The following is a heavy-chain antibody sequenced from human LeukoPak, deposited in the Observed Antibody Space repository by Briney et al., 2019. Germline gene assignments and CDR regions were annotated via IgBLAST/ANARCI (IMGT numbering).Heavy chain of an antibody. D-gene: IGHD3-9*01. CDR1: GGSISSGDYY. Sequence: SETLSLTCTVSGGSISSGDYYWSWIRQPPGKGLEWIGYIYYSGSTYYNPSLKSRVTISVDTSKNQFSLKPSSVTAADTAVYYCARGYYDILTGYVFDPWGQGTLVTVSS. CDR3: ARGYYDILTGYVFDP. J-gene: IGHJ5*02. CDR2: IYYSGST. V-gene: IGHV4-30-4*01.